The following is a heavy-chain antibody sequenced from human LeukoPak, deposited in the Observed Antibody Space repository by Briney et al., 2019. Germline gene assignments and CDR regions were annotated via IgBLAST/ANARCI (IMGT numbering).Heavy chain of an antibody. D-gene: IGHD2-15*01. CDR2: IYPGDSDT. CDR1: GYSFTSQW. CDR3: ARPGYCSGGSCHHFDY. Sequence: GESLKISCKGSGYSFTSQWIAWVRQMPGKGLEWMGIIYPGDSDTRYSPSFQGHVTISADKSITTAYLQWSSLKASDSAMYYCARPGYCSGGSCHHFDYWGQGTLVTVSS. J-gene: IGHJ4*02. V-gene: IGHV5-51*01.